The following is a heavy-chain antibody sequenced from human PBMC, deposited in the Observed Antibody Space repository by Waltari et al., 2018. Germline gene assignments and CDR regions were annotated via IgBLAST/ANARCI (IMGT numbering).Heavy chain of an antibody. CDR3: ARSPRLRYFDWLSY. D-gene: IGHD3-9*01. CDR1: GGSISSYY. CDR2: IYYTGST. J-gene: IGHJ4*02. Sequence: QVQLQESGPGLVQPSETLSLTCTVSGGSISSYYWSWLRQPPGKGLEWIGYIYYTGSTSYNPSLKSRVTISIDTSKNQFSLKLTSVTAADTAVYYCARSPRLRYFDWLSYWGQGTLVTVSS. V-gene: IGHV4-59*01.